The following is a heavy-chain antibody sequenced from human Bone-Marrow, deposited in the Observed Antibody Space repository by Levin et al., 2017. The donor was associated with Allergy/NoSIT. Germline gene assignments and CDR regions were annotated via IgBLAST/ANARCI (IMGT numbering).Heavy chain of an antibody. CDR1: GYTFTSHD. V-gene: IGHV1-8*01. Sequence: ASVKVSCKASGYTFTSHDINWVRQATGQGLEWLGWMNPNSGNTGYAQKFQGRVTMTRDTSINTAYMELISLRSEDTAVYYCARGSFSSPRNWFDPWGQGTLVTVSA. D-gene: IGHD6-6*01. J-gene: IGHJ5*02. CDR3: ARGSFSSPRNWFDP. CDR2: MNPNSGNT.